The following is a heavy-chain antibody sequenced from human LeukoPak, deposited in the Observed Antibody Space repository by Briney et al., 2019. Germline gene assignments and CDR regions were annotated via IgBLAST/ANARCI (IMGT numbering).Heavy chain of an antibody. CDR3: ARDWANYYDSSGYYDY. V-gene: IGHV3-11*01. CDR1: GFTFSDYY. Sequence: GGSLRLSCAASGFTFSDYYMSWIRQAPGKGLGWVSYISSSGSTIYYADPVKGRFTISRDNAKNSLYLQMNSLRAEDTAVYYCARDWANYYDSSGYYDYWGQGTLVTVSS. J-gene: IGHJ4*02. CDR2: ISSSGSTI. D-gene: IGHD3-22*01.